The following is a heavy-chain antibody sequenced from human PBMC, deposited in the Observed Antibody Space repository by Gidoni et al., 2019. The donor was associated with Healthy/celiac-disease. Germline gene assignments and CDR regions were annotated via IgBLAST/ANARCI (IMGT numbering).Heavy chain of an antibody. D-gene: IGHD4-17*01. CDR1: GFTFSSYG. V-gene: IGHV3-30*18. J-gene: IGHJ6*02. CDR3: AKVLYDYGDPTPYYGMDV. CDR2: ISYDGSNK. Sequence: QVQLVESGGGVVQPGRSLRLPCAASGFTFSSYGKHWVRQAPGKGLEWVAVISYDGSNKYYADSVKGRFTISRDNSKNTLYLQMNSLRAEDTAVYYCAKVLYDYGDPTPYYGMDVWGQGTTVTVSS.